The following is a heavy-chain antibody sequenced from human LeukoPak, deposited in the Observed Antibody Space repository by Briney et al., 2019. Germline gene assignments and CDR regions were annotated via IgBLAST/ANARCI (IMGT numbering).Heavy chain of an antibody. CDR1: GFTFSSYG. D-gene: IGHD6-13*01. V-gene: IGHV3-30*03. J-gene: IGHJ4*02. CDR3: ARDSIAAAGSY. CDR2: ISYDGSNK. Sequence: PGRSLRLSCAASGFTFSSYGMHWVRQAPGKGLEWVAVISYDGSNKYYAYSVKGRFTISRDNAKNSLYLQMNSLRAEDTAVYYCARDSIAAAGSYWGQGTLVTVSS.